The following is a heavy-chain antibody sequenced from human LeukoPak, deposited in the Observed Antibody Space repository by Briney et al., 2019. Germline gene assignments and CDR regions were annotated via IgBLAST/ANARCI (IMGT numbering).Heavy chain of an antibody. CDR2: MFYSGST. J-gene: IGHJ4*02. V-gene: IGHV4-39*01. D-gene: IGHD6-13*01. CDR1: GGSISSSSYY. CDR3: ARQGSTYSSSWPGAY. Sequence: SETLSLTCTVSGGSISSSSYYWGWIRQPPGKGLEWIGSMFYSGSTSYNPSLKSRVTISVDTSKNQFSLKLSSVTAADTAVYYCARQGSTYSSSWPGAYWGQGTLVTVSS.